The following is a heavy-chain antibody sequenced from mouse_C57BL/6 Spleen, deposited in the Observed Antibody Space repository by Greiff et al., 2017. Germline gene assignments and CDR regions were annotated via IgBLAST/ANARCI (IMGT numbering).Heavy chain of an antibody. CDR2: INPTDSGT. D-gene: IGHD3-1*01. CDR1: GYTFTNYC. Sequence: VQLKQPGAELVKPGASVKVSCKASGYTFTNYCMHWVKQSHGQSLEWIGRINPTDSGTNYKQKFKGKATLTVDKSSSTAYMKLSSLTSEDSAVYYCAILAKLGLRAYRGPGTLVTDTA. V-gene: IGHV1-74*01. J-gene: IGHJ3*01. CDR3: AILAKLGLRAY.